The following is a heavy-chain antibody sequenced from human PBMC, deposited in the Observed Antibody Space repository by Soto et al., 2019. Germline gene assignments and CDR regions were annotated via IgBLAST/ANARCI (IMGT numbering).Heavy chain of an antibody. D-gene: IGHD1-26*01. CDR2: ISSSGSTI. Sequence: PGGSLRLSCAASGFTFSMYEMNWVRQAPGKGLEWVSYISSSGSTIYYADSVKGRFTISRDNAKNSLYLQMNSLRAEDTAVYYCARGGTGASDAFDIWGQGTMVTVSS. CDR1: GFTFSMYE. J-gene: IGHJ3*02. V-gene: IGHV3-48*03. CDR3: ARGGTGASDAFDI.